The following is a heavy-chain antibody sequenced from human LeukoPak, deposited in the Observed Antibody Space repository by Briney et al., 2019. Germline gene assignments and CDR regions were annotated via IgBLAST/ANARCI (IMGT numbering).Heavy chain of an antibody. D-gene: IGHD6-13*01. Sequence: GGSLRLTCAASGLTFSRYAMHWIRQAPGKGLEWVAVISSDGSKTYFADSVQGLFTISRDNSKNKLYLQMNSLRADDTAVFYCARALSTSWPFYYYFGLDVWGQGTTVTVSS. V-gene: IGHV3-30*04. CDR2: ISSDGSKT. J-gene: IGHJ6*02. CDR1: GLTFSRYA. CDR3: ARALSTSWPFYYYFGLDV.